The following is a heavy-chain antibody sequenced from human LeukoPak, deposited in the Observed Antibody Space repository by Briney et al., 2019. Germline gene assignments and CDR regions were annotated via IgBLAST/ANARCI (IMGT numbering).Heavy chain of an antibody. V-gene: IGHV4-34*01. CDR3: ARHRYYFDY. CDR2: INHSGST. Sequence: TSETLSLTCAVYGGSFSGYCWSWIRQPPGKGLEWIGEINHSGSTNYNPSLKSRVTISVDTSKNQFSLKLSSVTAADTAVYYCARHRYYFDYWGQGTLVTVSS. CDR1: GGSFSGYC. J-gene: IGHJ4*02.